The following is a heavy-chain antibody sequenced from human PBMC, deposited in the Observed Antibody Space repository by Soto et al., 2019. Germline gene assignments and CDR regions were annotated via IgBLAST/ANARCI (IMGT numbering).Heavy chain of an antibody. Sequence: QVQLVQSGAEVKKPGSSVKVSCKASGGTFSSYAISWVRQAPGQGLEWMGGIIPIFGTANYAQKFQGRVTITADESTVTAYMERRSLRSEDTAVYYCAVVPAAMDYYYGMDVWGQGTTVTVSS. J-gene: IGHJ6*02. CDR1: GGTFSSYA. D-gene: IGHD2-2*01. CDR3: AVVPAAMDYYYGMDV. CDR2: IIPIFGTA. V-gene: IGHV1-69*01.